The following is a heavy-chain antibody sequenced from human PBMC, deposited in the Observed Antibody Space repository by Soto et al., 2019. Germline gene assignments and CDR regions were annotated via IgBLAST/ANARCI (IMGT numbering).Heavy chain of an antibody. V-gene: IGHV4-59*08. CDR2: IYYSGST. CDR1: GGSISSYY. J-gene: IGHJ2*01. CDR3: ARGTGSMVRGVIITWWYFDL. Sequence: QVQLQESGPGLVKPSETLSLTCTVSGGSISSYYWSWIRQPPGKGLEWIGYIYYSGSTNYNPSLKSRVTISVDTSKNQFSLKLSSVTAADTAVYYCARGTGSMVRGVIITWWYFDLWGRGTLVTVSS. D-gene: IGHD3-10*01.